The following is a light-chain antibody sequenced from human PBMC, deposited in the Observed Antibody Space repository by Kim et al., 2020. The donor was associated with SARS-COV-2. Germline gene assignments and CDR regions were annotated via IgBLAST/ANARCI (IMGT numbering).Light chain of an antibody. J-gene: IGKJ2*01. Sequence: SASTGDRVTISCRMRQGISSYLARYQQKPGKAPERLIYAASTLQSGVPSRFSGSGSGTDFTLTISCLQSEDFATYYCQQYYSFPYTFGQGTKLEIK. V-gene: IGKV1D-8*01. CDR1: QGISSY. CDR3: QQYYSFPYT. CDR2: AAS.